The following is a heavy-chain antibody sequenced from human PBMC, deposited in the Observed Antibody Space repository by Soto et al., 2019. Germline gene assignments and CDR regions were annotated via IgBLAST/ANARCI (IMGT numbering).Heavy chain of an antibody. CDR2: ISAYNGNT. Sequence: ASVKVSCKAPGYTFTSYGISWVRQAPGQGLEWMGWISAYNGNTNYAQKLQGRVTMTTDTSTSTAYMELRSLRSDDTAVYYCARVDDSSGYTSPSPWGQGTLVTVSS. D-gene: IGHD3-22*01. CDR3: ARVDDSSGYTSPSP. J-gene: IGHJ4*02. CDR1: GYTFTSYG. V-gene: IGHV1-18*01.